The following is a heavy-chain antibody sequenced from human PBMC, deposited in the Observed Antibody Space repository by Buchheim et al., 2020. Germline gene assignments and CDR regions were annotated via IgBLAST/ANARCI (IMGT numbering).Heavy chain of an antibody. CDR3: VRDRRPSNSTYPRYSSYGLDV. CDR1: GDTVSSNSAA. V-gene: IGHV6-1*01. Sequence: QVQLQQSGPGLVKPSQTLSLTCAISGDTVSSNSAAWNWIRQSPSRGLEWLGRTYYRSKWYSDYATSVKGRITINPVTSRNKISLKLNSVTLEYTAVYYCVRDRRPSNSTYPRYSSYGLDVWGQGTT. D-gene: IGHD4-23*01. CDR2: TYYRSKWYS. J-gene: IGHJ6*01.